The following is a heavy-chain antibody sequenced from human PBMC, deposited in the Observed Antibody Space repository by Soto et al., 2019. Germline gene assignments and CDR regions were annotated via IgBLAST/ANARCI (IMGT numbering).Heavy chain of an antibody. V-gene: IGHV3-11*01. CDR1: GFTFSDYY. D-gene: IGHD4-4*01. J-gene: IGHJ6*02. CDR2: IRSSGSTI. Sequence: GGSLRLSCAASGFTFSDYYMTWIRQAPGKGLEWVSYIRSSGSTIYYADSVKGRFTISRDNAKNSLYLQMSSLRAEDTAVYYCARGITVTKAYYYGLDVWGQGTTVTVSS. CDR3: ARGITVTKAYYYGLDV.